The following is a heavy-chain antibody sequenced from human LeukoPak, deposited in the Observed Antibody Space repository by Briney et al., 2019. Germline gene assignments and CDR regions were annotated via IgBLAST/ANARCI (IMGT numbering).Heavy chain of an antibody. Sequence: ASVKVSCKASGYTFTSYGISWVRQAPGQGLEWMGWINTNNGGTKYAQRSQGRVTMTRDTSTSTAYMEVSSLRSDDTAVYYCARDGYHYGQFDYWGQGTLVTVSS. CDR3: ARDGYHYGQFDY. CDR2: INTNNGGT. D-gene: IGHD3-10*01. V-gene: IGHV1-2*02. J-gene: IGHJ4*02. CDR1: GYTFTSYG.